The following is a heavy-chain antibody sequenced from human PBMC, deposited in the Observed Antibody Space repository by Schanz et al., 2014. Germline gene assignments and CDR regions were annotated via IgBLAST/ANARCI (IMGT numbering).Heavy chain of an antibody. CDR3: ARIGGSVFDY. CDR1: GFIFSNYG. Sequence: VQLVESGGGVVQPGRSLRLSCAASGFIFSNYGMHWVRQAPGGGLEWVSAISGRDGSTNYADSVKGRFTISRDNAKSSLYLQMNSLRAEDTAVYYCARIGGSVFDYWAQGTLVTVSS. CDR2: ISGRDGST. V-gene: IGHV3-21*04. D-gene: IGHD3-10*01. J-gene: IGHJ4*02.